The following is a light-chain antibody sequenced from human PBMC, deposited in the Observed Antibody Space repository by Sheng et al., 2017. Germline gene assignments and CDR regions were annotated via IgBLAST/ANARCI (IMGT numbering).Light chain of an antibody. J-gene: IGLJ2*01. CDR2: GVN. CDR3: CSYGGIRTPVL. Sequence: QSALTQPASVSGSPGQSVTISCTGSSSNVGKYDIVSWYQQHPGQAPKLLIYGVNKRPSGVSNRFSGSKSANTASLTISGLQAEDESTYYCCSYGGIRTPVLFGGGTKLAVL. CDR1: SSNVGKYDI. V-gene: IGLV2-23*02.